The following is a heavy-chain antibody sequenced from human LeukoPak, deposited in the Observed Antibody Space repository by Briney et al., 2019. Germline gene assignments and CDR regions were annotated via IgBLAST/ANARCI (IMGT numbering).Heavy chain of an antibody. D-gene: IGHD5-12*01. CDR1: SFTFSRYW. J-gene: IGHJ4*02. Sequence: TGGSLRLSCPASSFTFSRYWMSWVRQAPGKGLEGVANINEGANAKYYVDSVKGRFTISRDNAKNSLYLQMNSLRVEDTAVYYCARVGYNDYDLDYWGQGALVTVSS. V-gene: IGHV3-7*01. CDR3: ARVGYNDYDLDY. CDR2: INEGANAK.